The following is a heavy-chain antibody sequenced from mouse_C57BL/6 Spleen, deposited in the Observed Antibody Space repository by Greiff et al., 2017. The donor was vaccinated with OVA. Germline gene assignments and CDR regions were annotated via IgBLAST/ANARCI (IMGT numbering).Heavy chain of an antibody. Sequence: VQLQQPGAELVKPGASVKLSCKASGYTFTSYWMHWVKQRPGHGLEWIGMIHPNSGSTNYNEKFKSKATLTVDKSSSTAYMQLSSLTSEDSAVYDCARSKRPSYYAMDYWGQGTSVTVSA. CDR1: GYTFTSYW. J-gene: IGHJ4*01. V-gene: IGHV1-64*01. D-gene: IGHD2-5*01. CDR3: ARSKRPSYYAMDY. CDR2: IHPNSGST.